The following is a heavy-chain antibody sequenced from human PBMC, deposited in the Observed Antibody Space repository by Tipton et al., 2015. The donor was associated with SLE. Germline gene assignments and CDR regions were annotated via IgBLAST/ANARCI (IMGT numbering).Heavy chain of an antibody. D-gene: IGHD3-16*01. V-gene: IGHV5-51*03. CDR2: VYPHDSDT. J-gene: IGHJ4*02. Sequence: QLAQSGAELKRPGESLKISCMGSEDRFSTSWIAWVRQMPGKGLELMGIVYPHDSDTKYSPSFRGQVTISADKSSRTAYLQWNVLKASDTAMYFCARAGGYFDSWGQGTLVTASS. CDR1: EDRFSTSW. CDR3: ARAGGYFDS.